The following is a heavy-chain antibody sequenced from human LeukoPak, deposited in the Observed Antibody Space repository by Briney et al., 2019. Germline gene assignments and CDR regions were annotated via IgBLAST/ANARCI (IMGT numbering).Heavy chain of an antibody. CDR1: GFTFSNAW. D-gene: IGHD2-2*01. CDR2: IKSKTDGGTT. V-gene: IGHV3-15*01. Sequence: GGSLRLSCAASGFTFSNAWMSWVRQAPGKGLEWVGRIKSKTDGGTTDYAAPVKGRFTISRDDSKNTLYLQMNSLKTEDTAVYYCTTYCSSTSCYPDYWGQGTLVTVPS. CDR3: TTYCSSTSCYPDY. J-gene: IGHJ4*02.